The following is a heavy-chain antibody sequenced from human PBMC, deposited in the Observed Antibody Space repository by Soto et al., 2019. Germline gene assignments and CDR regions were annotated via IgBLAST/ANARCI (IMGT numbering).Heavy chain of an antibody. CDR3: ARRYYDFWSGYYYYYGMDV. Sequence: SATLSLTCAVYGGSFSGYYWSWIRQPPGKGLEWIGEINHSGSTNYNPSLKSRVTISVDTSKNQFSLKLSSVTAADTAVYYCARRYYDFWSGYYYYYGMDVWGQGTTVTVS. CDR2: INHSGST. V-gene: IGHV4-34*01. CDR1: GGSFSGYY. D-gene: IGHD3-3*01. J-gene: IGHJ6*02.